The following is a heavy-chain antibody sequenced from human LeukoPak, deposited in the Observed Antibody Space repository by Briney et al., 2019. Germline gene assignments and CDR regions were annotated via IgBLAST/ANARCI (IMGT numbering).Heavy chain of an antibody. CDR1: GGTFSSYA. Sequence: SVKVSCKASGGTFSSYAISWVRQAPGQGLEWMGRIIPILGIANYTQKFQGRVTITADKSTSTAYMELSSLRAEDTAVYYCATTPSTDCSSTSCYGFDYWGQGTLVTVSS. V-gene: IGHV1-69*04. CDR3: ATTPSTDCSSTSCYGFDY. D-gene: IGHD2-2*01. J-gene: IGHJ4*02. CDR2: IIPILGIA.